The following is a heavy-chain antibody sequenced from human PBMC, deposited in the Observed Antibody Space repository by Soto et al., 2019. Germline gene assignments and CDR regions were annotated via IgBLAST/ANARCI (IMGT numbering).Heavy chain of an antibody. CDR1: GDTFTDYY. CDR3: ARGGHVVVVTAALDY. CDR2: VNPSGGHT. Sequence: QVQLMQSGAEVKKPGASVKVSCKASGDTFTDYYIHWVRQAPGQGLEWMGTVNPSGGHTTYAQHLLGRVTMTGDTPTRTLDVELTSLASQDTAIYYWARGGHVVVVTAALDYGGQGTLVTVSS. D-gene: IGHD2-21*02. J-gene: IGHJ4*02. V-gene: IGHV1-46*04.